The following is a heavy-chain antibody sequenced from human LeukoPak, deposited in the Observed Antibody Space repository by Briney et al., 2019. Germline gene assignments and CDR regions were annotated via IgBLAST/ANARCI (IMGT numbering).Heavy chain of an antibody. CDR1: GGSISSSSYY. Sequence: SETLSLTCTVSGGSISSSSYYWGWIRQPPGKGLEWIGSIYYSGSTYYNPSLKSRVTISVDTSKNQFSLKLSSVTAADTAVYYCAKLCSSTSCAIGGHWGQGTLVTVSS. CDR2: IYYSGST. V-gene: IGHV4-39*07. CDR3: AKLCSSTSCAIGGH. D-gene: IGHD2-2*01. J-gene: IGHJ4*02.